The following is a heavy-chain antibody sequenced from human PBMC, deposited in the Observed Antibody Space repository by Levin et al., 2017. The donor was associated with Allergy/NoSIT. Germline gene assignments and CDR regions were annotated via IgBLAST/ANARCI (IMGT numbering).Heavy chain of an antibody. CDR3: ARVKAYNYDSGGFGP. V-gene: IGHV4-59*01. CDR2: IYYSGAT. J-gene: IGHJ5*02. CDR1: GGSISSYY. Sequence: SQTLSLPCTVSGGSISSYYWSWIRQPPGKGLEWIGYIYYSGATYYNPSLKSRVTISVDTSRNQFSLKLSSVTAADTAVYYCARVKAYNYDSGGFGPWGQGTLVTVSS. D-gene: IGHD3-10*01.